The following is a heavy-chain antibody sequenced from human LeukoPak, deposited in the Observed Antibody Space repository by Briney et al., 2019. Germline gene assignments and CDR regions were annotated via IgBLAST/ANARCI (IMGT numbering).Heavy chain of an antibody. J-gene: IGHJ4*02. V-gene: IGHV3-33*01. D-gene: IGHD5-12*01. CDR3: ARDVVATIISGFDY. CDR2: IWYDGSNK. CDR1: GFTFSSYG. Sequence: GRSLRLSYAASGFTFSSYGMHWVRQAPGKGLEWVAVIWYDGSNKYYADSVKGRFTISRDNSKNTLYLQMNSLRAEDTAVYYCARDVVATIISGFDYWGQGTLVTVSS.